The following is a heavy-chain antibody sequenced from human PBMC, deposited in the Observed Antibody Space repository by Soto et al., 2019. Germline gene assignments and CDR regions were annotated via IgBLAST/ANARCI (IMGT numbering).Heavy chain of an antibody. J-gene: IGHJ4*02. CDR2: IYYSGST. CDR1: GGSISSYC. D-gene: IGHD3-22*01. CDR3: AGATPDTTYYYDSSGYYFDY. Sequence: SETLSLTCTVSGGSISSYCWSWIRQPPGKGLERIGYIYYSGSTNYNPSLKSRVTISVDTSKNQFSLKLSSVTAADTAVYYCAGATPDTTYYYDSSGYYFDYWGQGTLVTVSS. V-gene: IGHV4-59*01.